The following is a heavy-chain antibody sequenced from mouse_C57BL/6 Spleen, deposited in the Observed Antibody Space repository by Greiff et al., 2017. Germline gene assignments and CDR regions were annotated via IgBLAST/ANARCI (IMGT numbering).Heavy chain of an antibody. CDR1: GYTFTDYN. CDR2: INPNNGGT. D-gene: IGHD1-1*01. V-gene: IGHV1-22*01. CDR3: ARGGITTVVASNY. Sequence: EVQLQQSGPELVKPGASVKMSCKASGYTFTDYNMHWVKQSHGKSLEWIGYINPNNGGTSYNQKFKGKATLTVNKSSSTAYMELRSLTSEDSAVCYCARGGITTVVASNYWGQGTTLTVSS. J-gene: IGHJ2*01.